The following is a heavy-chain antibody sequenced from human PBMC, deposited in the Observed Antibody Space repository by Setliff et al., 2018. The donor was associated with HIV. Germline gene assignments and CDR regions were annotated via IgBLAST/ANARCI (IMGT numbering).Heavy chain of an antibody. Sequence: NPSETLSLTCTVSGGSISSSSYYWGWIRQPPGKGLEWIGNIYYSGRTYSNPSLKSRLTISKDTSKNQFSLQLSSVTAADTAVYYCARDNYDSRGYFFGYWGQGTLVTVSS. CDR2: IYYSGRT. CDR1: GGSISSSSYY. CDR3: ARDNYDSRGYFFGY. V-gene: IGHV4-39*07. J-gene: IGHJ4*02. D-gene: IGHD3-22*01.